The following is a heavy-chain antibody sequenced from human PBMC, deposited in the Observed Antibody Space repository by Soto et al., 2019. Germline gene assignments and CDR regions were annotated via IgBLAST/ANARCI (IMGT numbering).Heavy chain of an antibody. Sequence: PGGSLRLSCAASGFTFSSYGMHCVRQAPGKGLEWVAVIWYDGSNKYYADSVKGRFTVSRDNAKNTLYLQMNSLRVEDTAVYYCATAEVDYWGPGTLVTVSS. CDR3: ATAEVDY. CDR1: GFTFSSYG. CDR2: IWYDGSNK. V-gene: IGHV3-33*01. J-gene: IGHJ4*02.